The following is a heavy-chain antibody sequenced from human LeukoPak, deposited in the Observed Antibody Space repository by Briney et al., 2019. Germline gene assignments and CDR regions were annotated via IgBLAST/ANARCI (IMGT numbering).Heavy chain of an antibody. J-gene: IGHJ4*02. D-gene: IGHD6-13*01. CDR1: GGSINYYY. CDR2: INYSGST. V-gene: IGHV4-59*01. Sequence: SETLSLTCTVSGGSINYYYWSWIRQPPGKGLEWIGFINYSGSTNYNPPLKSRVTISVDTSKNQFSLKLSSVTAADTAVYYCARELRGSSGIDYWGQGTLVTVSS. CDR3: ARELRGSSGIDY.